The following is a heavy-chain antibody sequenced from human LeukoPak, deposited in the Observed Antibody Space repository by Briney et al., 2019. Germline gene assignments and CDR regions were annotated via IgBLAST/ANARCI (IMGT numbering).Heavy chain of an antibody. CDR1: GFSVSNYF. D-gene: IGHD2-2*01. CDR3: VRAKTSPGYAFEH. V-gene: IGHV3-53*01. J-gene: IGHJ4*02. Sequence: GGSLRLSCAASGFSVSNYFMAWVRQAPGKGLEWASIIYSGGPTYYAASVRGRLTLTRDEPTNTLHLQVHSRLVEDTAVYYCVRAKTSPGYAFEHWGQGTLVTVSS. CDR2: IYSGGPT.